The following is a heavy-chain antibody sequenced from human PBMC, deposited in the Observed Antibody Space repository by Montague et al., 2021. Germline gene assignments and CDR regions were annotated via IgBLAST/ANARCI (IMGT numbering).Heavy chain of an antibody. J-gene: IGHJ5*02. CDR1: GGSLSSGNHW. V-gene: IGHV4-61*03. D-gene: IGHD4-17*01. CDR2: IYYSGST. Sequence: SETLSLTCTVSGGSLSSGNHWWSWIRQPPGKRLEWIGYIYYSGSTVYSPSFSTRVTLSVDTSKNHFSLRLRSVTAADTAVYYCARVFTVPPYGLFDPWGHGTLVTVSS. CDR3: ARVFTVPPYGLFDP.